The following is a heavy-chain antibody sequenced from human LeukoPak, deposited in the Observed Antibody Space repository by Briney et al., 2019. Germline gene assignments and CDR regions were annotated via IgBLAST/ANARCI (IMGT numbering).Heavy chain of an antibody. CDR3: AREIDPSYYDSSGYSPGY. D-gene: IGHD3-22*01. J-gene: IGHJ4*02. V-gene: IGHV1-46*01. CDR2: INPSGGST. Sequence: ASVKVSCKASGYTFTSYYMHWLRQAPGQGLEWMGIINPSGGSTSYAQKFQGRVTMTRDTSTSTVYMELSSLRSEDTAVYYCAREIDPSYYDSSGYSPGYWGQGTLVTVSS. CDR1: GYTFTSYY.